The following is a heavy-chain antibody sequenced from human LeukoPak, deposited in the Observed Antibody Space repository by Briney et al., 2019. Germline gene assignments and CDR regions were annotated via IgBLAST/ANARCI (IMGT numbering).Heavy chain of an antibody. CDR1: GFTFSSHW. Sequence: GGSLRLSCAASGFTFSSHWMSWVRQAPGKGLEWVANIKQDGSEKYYVDSVKGRFTISRDNAKNSLYLQMNSLRTEGTAVYYCARATNGGFDYWGQGTLVTVSS. CDR3: ARATNGGFDY. CDR2: IKQDGSEK. J-gene: IGHJ4*02. D-gene: IGHD2-2*01. V-gene: IGHV3-7*01.